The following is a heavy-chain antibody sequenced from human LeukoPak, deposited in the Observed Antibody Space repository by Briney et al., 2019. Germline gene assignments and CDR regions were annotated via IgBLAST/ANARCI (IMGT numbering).Heavy chain of an antibody. CDR2: ISPNSGAT. J-gene: IGHJ4*02. V-gene: IGHV1-2*02. D-gene: IGHD3-9*01. CDR1: GYSFTSYD. Sequence: AASVKVSCKASGYSFTSYDLNWVRQAPGQGLEWMGWISPNSGATKYAQKFQDRVTMTRDTSINTAYMELSRLRSDDTAVYYCARFSVGGRYDFDYWGQGTLVTVSS. CDR3: ARFSVGGRYDFDY.